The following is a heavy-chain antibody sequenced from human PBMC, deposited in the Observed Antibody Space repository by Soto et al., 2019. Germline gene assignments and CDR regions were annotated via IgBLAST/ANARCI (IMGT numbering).Heavy chain of an antibody. D-gene: IGHD4-17*01. CDR3: ATRMTTAPY. Sequence: EAHLVGSGGGLVQPGGSLRLSCAASGFAVSANYLSWVRQAPGKGLEWVSLIYSGGDTDYADSVRGRFTISRDNSKNTLYLQMNSLKAEDTAVYYCATRMTTAPYRGQGARVNVSS. J-gene: IGHJ4*02. V-gene: IGHV3-66*01. CDR2: IYSGGDT. CDR1: GFAVSANY.